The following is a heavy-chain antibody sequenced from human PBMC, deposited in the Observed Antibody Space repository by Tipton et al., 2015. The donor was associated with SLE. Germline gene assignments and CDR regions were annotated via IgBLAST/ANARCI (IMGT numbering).Heavy chain of an antibody. CDR1: GGSVGNYY. V-gene: IGHV4-4*07. D-gene: IGHD2-15*01. CDR2: FDPNGST. CDR3: AAHAAGRGGSGY. Sequence: TLSLTCTVSGGSVGNYYWSWIRQSPGKGLEWIGRFDPNGSTRYNPSFQSRVTMSMDTSKKQFSLVLSSVTAADTAVYYCAAHAAGRGGSGYWGQGTLVTVSS. J-gene: IGHJ4*02.